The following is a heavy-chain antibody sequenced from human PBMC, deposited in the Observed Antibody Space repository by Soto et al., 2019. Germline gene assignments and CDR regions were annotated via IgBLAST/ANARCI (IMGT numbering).Heavy chain of an antibody. CDR3: ARNVPVTALGY. CDR2: TYSGGDT. Sequence: EVRLVESGGGLVQPGGSLRLSCAASGVTVGNYMSWVRQAPGKGLEWVSVTYSGGDTRYADSVKGRFTMSRDSTKNTVYLQMDSLRAEDTAVYFCARNVPVTALGYWGQGSRVTVSS. V-gene: IGHV3-66*01. CDR1: GVTVGNY. J-gene: IGHJ4*02. D-gene: IGHD4-17*01.